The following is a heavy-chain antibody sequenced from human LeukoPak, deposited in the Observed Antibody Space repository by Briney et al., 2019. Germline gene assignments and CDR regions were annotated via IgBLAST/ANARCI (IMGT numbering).Heavy chain of an antibody. CDR1: GGSISSGSYY. V-gene: IGHV4-61*02. CDR3: ASFLSSYYYYYMAV. D-gene: IGHD6-19*01. J-gene: IGHJ6*03. CDR2: IYTSGST. Sequence: SETLSLTCTVSGGSISSGSYYWSWIREPAGKGLEWIGRIYTSGSTNYNPSLKSRVTISVDTSKNQFSLKLSSVPAADTAAYYCASFLSSYYYYYMAVWGKGTTVTVSS.